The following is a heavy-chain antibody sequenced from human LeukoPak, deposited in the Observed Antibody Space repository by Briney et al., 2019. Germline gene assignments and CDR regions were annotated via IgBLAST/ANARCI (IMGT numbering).Heavy chain of an antibody. CDR1: GFTFNIYA. CDR3: ATIQLWPGVDY. V-gene: IGHV3-74*01. D-gene: IGHD5-18*01. J-gene: IGHJ4*02. Sequence: GGSLRLSCAASGFTFNIYAMSWVRQAPGKGLVWVSRINSDGSSASYADSVKGRFTISRDNAKNTLYLQMNSLRAEDTAVYYCATIQLWPGVDYWGQGTLVTVSS. CDR2: INSDGSSA.